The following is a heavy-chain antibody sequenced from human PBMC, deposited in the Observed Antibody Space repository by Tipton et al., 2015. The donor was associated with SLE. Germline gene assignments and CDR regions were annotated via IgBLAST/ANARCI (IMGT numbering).Heavy chain of an antibody. J-gene: IGHJ1*01. Sequence: TLSLTCTVSGGSISSGSYYWSWIRQPAGKGLEWIGYIYTSGSTNYNPSLKSRVTISVDTSKNQFSLKLSSVTAADMAVYYCARGHDSSGAEYFQHWGQGTLVTVSS. CDR1: GGSISSGSYY. V-gene: IGHV4-61*09. CDR3: ARGHDSSGAEYFQH. D-gene: IGHD2-15*01. CDR2: IYTSGST.